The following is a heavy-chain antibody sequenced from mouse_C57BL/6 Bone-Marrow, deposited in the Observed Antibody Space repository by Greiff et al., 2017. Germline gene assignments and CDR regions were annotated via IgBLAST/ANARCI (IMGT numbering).Heavy chain of an antibody. Sequence: KESCKASGYTFTTYPIEWMKQNHGKSLEWIGNFHPYNDDTKYNEKFKGKATLTVEKSSSTVYLELSRLTSDDSAVYYCARGGNYGGYYFDYWGQGTTLTVSS. V-gene: IGHV1-47*01. CDR2: FHPYNDDT. D-gene: IGHD2-1*01. CDR3: ARGGNYGGYYFDY. J-gene: IGHJ2*01. CDR1: GYTFTTYP.